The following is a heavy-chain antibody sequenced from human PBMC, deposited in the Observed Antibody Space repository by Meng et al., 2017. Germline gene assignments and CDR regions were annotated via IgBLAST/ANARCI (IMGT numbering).Heavy chain of an antibody. CDR3: ASGSQWLFPY. CDR2: ISYDGSNK. D-gene: IGHD6-19*01. J-gene: IGHJ4*02. Sequence: QVGLVRLWGGVVQPGRSLGLSCAASGFTFSSYAMHWVRQAPGKGLEWVAVISYDGSNKYYADSVKGRFTISRDNSKNTLYLQMNSLRAEDTAVYYCASGSQWLFPYWGQGTLVTVSS. CDR1: GFTFSSYA. V-gene: IGHV3-30*01.